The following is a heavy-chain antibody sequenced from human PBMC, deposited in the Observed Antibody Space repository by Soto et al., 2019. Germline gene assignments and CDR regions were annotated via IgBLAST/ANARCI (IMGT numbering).Heavy chain of an antibody. Sequence: SETLSLTCTVSGGSVSGGSYYWSWIRQPPGKGLEWIGYIYYSGSTNYNPSLKSRVTISVDTSKNQFSLKLSSVTAADTAVYYCARGSGPPPYYYYGMDVWGQGTTVTISS. CDR3: ARGSGPPPYYYYGMDV. D-gene: IGHD1-26*01. CDR1: GGSVSGGSYY. CDR2: IYYSGST. V-gene: IGHV4-61*01. J-gene: IGHJ6*02.